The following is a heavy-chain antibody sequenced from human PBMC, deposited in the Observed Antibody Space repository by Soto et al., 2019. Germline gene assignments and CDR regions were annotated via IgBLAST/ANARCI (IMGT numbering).Heavy chain of an antibody. Sequence: SVKVSCKASGGTFSSYAISWVRQAPGQGLEWMGGIIPIFGTANYAQNFQGRVTITADTSTSTAYMELSSLRSDDTAVYYCATDRQNYGSFDYWGPGTLVTVSS. V-gene: IGHV1-69*06. CDR1: GGTFSSYA. J-gene: IGHJ4*02. CDR2: IIPIFGTA. CDR3: ATDRQNYGSFDY. D-gene: IGHD4-17*01.